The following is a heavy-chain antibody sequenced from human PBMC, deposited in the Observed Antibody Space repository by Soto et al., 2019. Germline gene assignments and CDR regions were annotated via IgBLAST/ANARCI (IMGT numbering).Heavy chain of an antibody. CDR2: INAGNGNT. V-gene: IGHV1-3*01. CDR1: GYTFTSYA. D-gene: IGHD2-2*01. J-gene: IGHJ6*03. CDR3: AREGCSSTRCFLHYYYYYMDV. Sequence: QVPLVQSGAEVKKPGASVKVSCKASGYTFTSYAMHWVRQAPGQRLEWMGWINAGNGNTKYSQKFQGRVTITRDTSASTAYMELSSLRSEDTAVYYCAREGCSSTRCFLHYYYYYMDVWGKGTTVTVSS.